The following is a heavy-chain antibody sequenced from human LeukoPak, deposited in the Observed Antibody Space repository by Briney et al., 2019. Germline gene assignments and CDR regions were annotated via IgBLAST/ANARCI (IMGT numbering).Heavy chain of an antibody. CDR1: GXTFSSYG. V-gene: IGHV3-33*01. J-gene: IGHJ4*02. D-gene: IGHD6-19*01. CDR3: ARDNSVAGGFDY. Sequence: PGGSLRLSCAASGXTFSSYGMHWVRQAPGKGLEWVAVIWYDGSNKYYADSVKGRFTISRDNSKNTLYLQMNSLRAEDTAVYYCARDNSVAGGFDYWGQGTLVTVSS. CDR2: IWYDGSNK.